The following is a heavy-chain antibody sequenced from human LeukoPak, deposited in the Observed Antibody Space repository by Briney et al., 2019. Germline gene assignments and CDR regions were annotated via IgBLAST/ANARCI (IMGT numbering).Heavy chain of an antibody. CDR3: ARLNDGFDI. D-gene: IGHD4/OR15-4a*01. Sequence: GGSLRLSCAASGFTHAMTWVRQVPGKGLEWVSTISASGGSTYYADSVKGRFTISRDNSRNTLYLQMNSLRAEDTAVYYCARLNDGFDIWGQGTMVTVSS. CDR1: GFTHA. V-gene: IGHV3-23*01. CDR2: ISASGGST. J-gene: IGHJ3*02.